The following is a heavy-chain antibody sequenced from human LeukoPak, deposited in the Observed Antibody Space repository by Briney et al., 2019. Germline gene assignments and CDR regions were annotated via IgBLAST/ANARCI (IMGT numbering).Heavy chain of an antibody. Sequence: EASVKVSCKASGGTFSSYAISWVRQAPGQGLEWMGGIIPIFGAANYAQKFQGRVTITTDESTSTAYMERSSRRSEDTAVYYCARGSGSYYWFFDYWGQGTLVTVSS. CDR2: IIPIFGAA. D-gene: IGHD1-26*01. CDR1: GGTFSSYA. J-gene: IGHJ4*02. V-gene: IGHV1-69*05. CDR3: ARGSGSYYWFFDY.